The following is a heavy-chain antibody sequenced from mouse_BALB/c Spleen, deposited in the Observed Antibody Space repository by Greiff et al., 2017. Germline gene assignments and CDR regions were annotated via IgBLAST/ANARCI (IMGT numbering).Heavy chain of an antibody. D-gene: IGHD2-3*01. CDR2: ISYDGSN. J-gene: IGHJ3*01. V-gene: IGHV3-6*02. CDR1: GYSITSGYY. CDR3: ASDGYSTFAY. Sequence: EVKLVESGPGLVKPSQSLSLTCSVTGYSITSGYYWNWIRQFPGNKLEWMGYISYDGSNNYNPSLKNRISITRDTSKNQFFLKLNSVTTEDTATYYCASDGYSTFAYWGQGTLVTVSA.